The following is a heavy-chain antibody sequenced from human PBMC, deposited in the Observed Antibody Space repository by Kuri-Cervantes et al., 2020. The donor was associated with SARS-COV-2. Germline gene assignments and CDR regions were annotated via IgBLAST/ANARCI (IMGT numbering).Heavy chain of an antibody. CDR1: GFTFSRHA. CDR2: ISGDGGTT. CDR3: TTLIDY. Sequence: GESLKISCAASGFTFSRHAMSWVRQASGKGLEWVSAISGDGGTTKYAASVKGRLTISRDNSKNTLYLQMNNLRAEDSAVYYCTTLIDYWSQGALVTVSS. J-gene: IGHJ4*02. V-gene: IGHV3-23*01.